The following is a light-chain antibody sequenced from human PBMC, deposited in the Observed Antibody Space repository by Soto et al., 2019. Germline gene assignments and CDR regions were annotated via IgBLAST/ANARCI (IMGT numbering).Light chain of an antibody. CDR3: QAWDSSTVV. Sequence: SYELPQPPSVSVSPGQTASITCSGDKLGDKYACWYQQKPGQSPVLVIYQDSKRPSGIPERFSGSNSGNTATLTISGTQAMDEADYYCQAWDSSTVVFGTGTKLTVL. J-gene: IGLJ1*01. CDR2: QDS. CDR1: KLGDKY. V-gene: IGLV3-1*01.